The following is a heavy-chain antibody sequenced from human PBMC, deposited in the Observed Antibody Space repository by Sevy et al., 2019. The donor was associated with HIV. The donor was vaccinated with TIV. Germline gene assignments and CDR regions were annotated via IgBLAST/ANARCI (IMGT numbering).Heavy chain of an antibody. V-gene: IGHV3-13*05. Sequence: GGSLRLSCAASGFTFSSYDMHWVRQVTGKGLEWVSVIGSSGDPYYPGSVKGRFTISRENAKNSVYLQMNSLRAGDTAVHYCARSGAYSDNGMDVWGQGTTVTVSS. D-gene: IGHD5-12*01. J-gene: IGHJ6*02. CDR1: GFTFSSYD. CDR3: ARSGAYSDNGMDV. CDR2: IGSSGDP.